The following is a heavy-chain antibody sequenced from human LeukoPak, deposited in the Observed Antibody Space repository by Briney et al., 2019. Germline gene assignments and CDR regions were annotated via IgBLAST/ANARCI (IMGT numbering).Heavy chain of an antibody. D-gene: IGHD6-19*01. J-gene: IGHJ6*02. Sequence: ASVKVSCKTSGYTFTNNGIAWVRQAPGQGLEWMGWISGYNGYTNYAQNLQGRVTVTTDASTSTGYMELRSLRSDDTAVYYCARWSGGSDWLYHYGMDVWGQGTTVTVSS. CDR3: ARWSGGSDWLYHYGMDV. V-gene: IGHV1-18*01. CDR2: ISGYNGYT. CDR1: GYTFTNNG.